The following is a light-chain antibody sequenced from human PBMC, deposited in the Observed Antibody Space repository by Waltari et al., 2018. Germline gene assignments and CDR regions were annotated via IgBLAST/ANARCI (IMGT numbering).Light chain of an antibody. CDR2: LSSDGSH. CDR3: QTWGTGTVV. J-gene: IGLJ3*02. CDR1: GGHTNYA. Sequence: QLVLTQSPSASASVGASVKLSCTLSGGHTNYAIEWQQQQPEKGPRFLMKLSSDGSHNKVDGLPDRFSGSSSGAERYLTISSLQSEDEADYYCQTWGTGTVVFGGGTKLTVL. V-gene: IGLV4-69*01.